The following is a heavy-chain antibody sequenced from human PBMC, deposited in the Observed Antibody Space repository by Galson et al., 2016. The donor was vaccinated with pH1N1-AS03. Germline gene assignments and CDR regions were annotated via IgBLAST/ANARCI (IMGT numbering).Heavy chain of an antibody. CDR2: ISWNGGSR. CDR3: AAAQGAWLVGRMLY. Sequence: SLRLSCAASGFTFDDYDDYAMHWVRQVPGKGLEWVSGISWNGGSRGYADSVRGRFTISRDNARNTFDLQMNSLKTEDTAFCYCAAAQGAWLVGRMLYWGQATLVTVSS. J-gene: IGHJ4*02. V-gene: IGHV3-9*01. D-gene: IGHD6-19*01. CDR1: GFTFDDYDDYA.